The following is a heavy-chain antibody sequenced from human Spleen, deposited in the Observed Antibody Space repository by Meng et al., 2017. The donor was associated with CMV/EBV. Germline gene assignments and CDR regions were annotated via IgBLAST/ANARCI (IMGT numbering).Heavy chain of an antibody. J-gene: IGHJ4*02. D-gene: IGHD3-22*01. Sequence: SQTLSLTCAVYGESFTDAFWTWLHQPPGQGLQWIGETSHGGVSNYNPSLKSRVTFSVDTSKKQFSLRLTSVTAADTAVYYCARVPARFYSGYLDYWSQGTLVTVSS. CDR1: GESFTDAF. CDR3: ARVPARFYSGYLDY. CDR2: TSHGGVS. V-gene: IGHV4-34*01.